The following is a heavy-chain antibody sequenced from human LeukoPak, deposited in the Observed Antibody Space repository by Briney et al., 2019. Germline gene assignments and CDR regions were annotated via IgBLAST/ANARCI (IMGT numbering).Heavy chain of an antibody. CDR2: ICLTSGDI. CDR1: GFTLITSP. Sequence: GGSLRLSCATSGFTLITSPMNWVRQAPGRGLEWVSHICLTSGDIYYADSVRGRFTVSRDVSKNSVHLEMNNLRADDTAVYYCAKSLTALDYWGQGTLVAVSS. CDR3: AKSLTALDY. V-gene: IGHV3-21*05. J-gene: IGHJ4*02. D-gene: IGHD7-27*01.